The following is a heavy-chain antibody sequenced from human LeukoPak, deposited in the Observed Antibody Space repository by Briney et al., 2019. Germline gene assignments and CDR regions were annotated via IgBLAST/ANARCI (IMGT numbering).Heavy chain of an antibody. CDR1: GFTLSSCW. V-gene: IGHV3-23*01. Sequence: GGSLRLSCAASGFTLSSCWMTWFRQAPGKGLEWVSVISESGDVTHYADAMKGRFTISRDNAKNTLNLQMNSLRAEDTAIYYCARDSSHYLGSSDYWGQGTLVTVSS. D-gene: IGHD6-6*01. CDR3: ARDSSHYLGSSDY. CDR2: ISESGDVT. J-gene: IGHJ4*02.